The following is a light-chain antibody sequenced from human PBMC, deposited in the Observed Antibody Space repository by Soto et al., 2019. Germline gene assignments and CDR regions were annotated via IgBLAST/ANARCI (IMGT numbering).Light chain of an antibody. Sequence: DIQMTQSPSTLSASVGDRFIITCRASQSISSWLAWYQQRPGKAPNLLIYKASSLESGVPSRFGGSGSGTEFTLTISSLQPDDSATYYCQQYDNYPVTFGQGTKVEIK. V-gene: IGKV1-5*03. CDR1: QSISSW. J-gene: IGKJ2*01. CDR2: KAS. CDR3: QQYDNYPVT.